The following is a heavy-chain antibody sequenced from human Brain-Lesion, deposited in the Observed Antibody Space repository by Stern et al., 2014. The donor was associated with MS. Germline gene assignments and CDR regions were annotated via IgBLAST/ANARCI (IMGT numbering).Heavy chain of an antibody. D-gene: IGHD3-3*01. Sequence: QVQLVQSGAEVKKPGASVKVSCKVSGYTLTELSMHWVRQAPGKGLEWMGGLDLEDGETIFAQKFQGRVTMTEDTSTDTACMELSSLRSEDTAVYYCATDRDDFRSGYSAPTKGYGLDVWGQGTTVTVTS. CDR3: ATDRDDFRSGYSAPTKGYGLDV. V-gene: IGHV1-24*01. CDR1: GYTLTELS. CDR2: LDLEDGET. J-gene: IGHJ6*02.